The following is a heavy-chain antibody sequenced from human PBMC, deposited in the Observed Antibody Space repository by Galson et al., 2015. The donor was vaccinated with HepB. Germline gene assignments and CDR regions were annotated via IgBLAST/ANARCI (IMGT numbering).Heavy chain of an antibody. CDR3: AREGGSYSFADY. D-gene: IGHD1-26*01. V-gene: IGHV1-18*01. CDR2: ISVYNDNS. CDR1: GYTFSSYG. J-gene: IGHJ4*02. Sequence: VSCKASGYTFSSYGISWVRQAPGQGLEWVGRISVYNDNSDYAQKLQGRVTVTTDISTSTAYMELRSLRSDDTAVYYCAREGGSYSFADYWGQGTLVTVSS.